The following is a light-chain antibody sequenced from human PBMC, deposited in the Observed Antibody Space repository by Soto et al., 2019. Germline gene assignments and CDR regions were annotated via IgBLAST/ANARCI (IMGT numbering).Light chain of an antibody. CDR3: QQYNNWPFIT. CDR1: QSISNS. J-gene: IGKJ5*01. CDR2: GAS. V-gene: IGKV3-15*01. Sequence: EIVLTQSPATLSLSPGERATLSCRASQSISNSLAWYQQKPGQAPRLLIYGASSRATGIPARFSGSGSGTEFTLTISSLQSEDFAVYYCQQYNNWPFITFGQGTRLEIK.